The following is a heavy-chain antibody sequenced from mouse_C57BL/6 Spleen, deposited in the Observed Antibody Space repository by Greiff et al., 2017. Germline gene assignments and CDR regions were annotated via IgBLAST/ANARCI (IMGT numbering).Heavy chain of an antibody. CDR2: IYPGSGST. CDR3: ARRQGAWGYFDY. CDR1: GYTFTSYW. J-gene: IGHJ2*01. Sequence: QVQLQQPGAELVKPGASVKMSCKASGYTFTSYWITWVKQRPGQGLEWIGDIYPGSGSTNYNEKFKSKATLTVDTSSSTAYMQLSSLTSEDSAVYYCARRQGAWGYFDYWGQGTTLTVSS. V-gene: IGHV1-55*01.